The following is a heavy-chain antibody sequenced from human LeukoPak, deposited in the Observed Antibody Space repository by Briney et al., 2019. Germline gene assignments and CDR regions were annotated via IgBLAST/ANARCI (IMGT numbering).Heavy chain of an antibody. J-gene: IGHJ2*01. D-gene: IGHD3-22*01. CDR1: GFTFSSYW. CDR2: ISGDGSTT. Sequence: GGSLRLSCAASGFTFSSYWMHWVRQAPGKGLVWVSLISGDGSTTIYADSVKGRFTISRDNAKSTLFLQMNSLRAEDTAVYHCAKRSKGGDSTGYYYYFDLWGRGTLVTVSS. V-gene: IGHV3-74*01. CDR3: AKRSKGGDSTGYYYYFDL.